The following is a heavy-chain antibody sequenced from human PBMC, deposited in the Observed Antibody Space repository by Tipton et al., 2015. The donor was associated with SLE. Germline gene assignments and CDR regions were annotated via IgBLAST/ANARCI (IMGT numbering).Heavy chain of an antibody. CDR3: TTRLIAGATRRSYYSGMDV. CDR2: IKSESDGGTT. V-gene: IGHV3-15*01. J-gene: IGHJ6*02. CDR1: GFTFNYAW. D-gene: IGHD1/OR15-1a*01. Sequence: SLRLSCAASGFTFNYAWMSWVRQAPGKGLEWLGRIKSESDGGTTDYAAPVKGRFTISRDDSKNTVYLQMNSLKTEDTAIYYRTTRLIAGATRRSYYSGMDVWGQGTTVTVSS.